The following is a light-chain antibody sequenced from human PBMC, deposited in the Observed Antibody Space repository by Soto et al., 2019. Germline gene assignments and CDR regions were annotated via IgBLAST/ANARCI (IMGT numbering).Light chain of an antibody. CDR1: QSVSSF. J-gene: IGKJ1*01. Sequence: EIVLTQSPATLSLSPGERATLSCRASQSVSSFFAWYQQKPGQAPRLLIYDASNRAAGIPARFSGSGSGTDFTLTISSLEPEDFAVYYCQQYSNWPSWTFGQGTKVEVK. CDR2: DAS. CDR3: QQYSNWPSWT. V-gene: IGKV3-11*01.